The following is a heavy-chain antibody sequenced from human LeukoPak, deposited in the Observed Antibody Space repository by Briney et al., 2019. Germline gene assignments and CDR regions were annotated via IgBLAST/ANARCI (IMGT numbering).Heavy chain of an antibody. Sequence: PGGSLRLSCAASGFTFSTYAMSWVRQAPGKGLEWVSVISGSATRTHYADSVKGRFTVSRDNFNNTLYLQMNSLRAEDTAVYYCAKHYNWNYKNWLDPWGQGTLVTVSS. D-gene: IGHD1-7*01. CDR1: GFTFSTYA. V-gene: IGHV3-23*01. J-gene: IGHJ5*02. CDR2: ISGSATRT. CDR3: AKHYNWNYKNWLDP.